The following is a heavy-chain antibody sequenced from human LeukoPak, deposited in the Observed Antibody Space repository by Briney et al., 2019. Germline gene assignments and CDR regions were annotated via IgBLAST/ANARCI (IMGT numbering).Heavy chain of an antibody. CDR3: AREGYCNSTSCDKPFDC. J-gene: IGHJ4*02. CDR2: ISAYNGNT. Sequence: ASVKVSCKASGYSFNSYGISWVRQAPGQGLEWMGWISAYNGNTNYAQKFQDRVTMTTDTSTSTAYMEPRSLRSDDTAVYYCAREGYCNSTSCDKPFDCWGPGALVTVSS. CDR1: GYSFNSYG. V-gene: IGHV1-18*01. D-gene: IGHD2-2*01.